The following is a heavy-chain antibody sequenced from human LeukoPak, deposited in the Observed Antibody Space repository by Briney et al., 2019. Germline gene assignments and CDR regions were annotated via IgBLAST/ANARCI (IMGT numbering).Heavy chain of an antibody. D-gene: IGHD6-19*01. J-gene: IGHJ4*02. CDR3: ARDFPGYSSGWPSWFDY. V-gene: IGHV4-4*07. CDR1: GGSIISYY. CDR2: IYTSGST. Sequence: PSETLSLTCTVSGGSIISYYWSWIRQPAGKGLEWIGRIYTSGSTNYNPSLKSRVTISVDKSKNQFSLKLSSVTAADTAVYYCARDFPGYSSGWPSWFDYWGQGTLVTVSS.